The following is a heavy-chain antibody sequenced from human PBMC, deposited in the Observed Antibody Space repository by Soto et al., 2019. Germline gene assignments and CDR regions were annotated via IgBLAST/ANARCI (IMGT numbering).Heavy chain of an antibody. D-gene: IGHD3-9*01. CDR3: ARDIFD. CDR2: IYYSGST. Sequence: QVQLQESGPGLVKPSETLSLTCTVSGGSVSSGSYYWSWIRQPPGKGLEWIGYIYYSGSTNYNPSLQSQVTISVDTSKNQFALKLSSVTAADTAVYYCARDIFDLGQGTLVTVSS. CDR1: GGSVSSGSYY. V-gene: IGHV4-61*01. J-gene: IGHJ4*02.